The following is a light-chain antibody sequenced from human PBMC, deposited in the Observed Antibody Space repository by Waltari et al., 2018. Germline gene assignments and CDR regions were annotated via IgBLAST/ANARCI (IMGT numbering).Light chain of an antibody. V-gene: IGLV2-14*01. CDR2: EVT. CDR1: SSDVGGYNH. J-gene: IGLJ2*01. CDR3: SSFTTSGTLVV. Sequence: QSALTQPASVSGSPGQSITIPCTGTSSDVGGYNHVSWYHQQPGKAPKLFISEVTNRPSGVSNRFSGSKSGNTAALTISGLQAEDEAEYYCSSFTTSGTLVVFGGGTKLTV.